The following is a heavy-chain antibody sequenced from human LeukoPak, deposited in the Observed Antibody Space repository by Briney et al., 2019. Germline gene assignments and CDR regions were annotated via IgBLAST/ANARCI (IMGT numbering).Heavy chain of an antibody. V-gene: IGHV4-34*01. CDR3: ARGPRLWFGENYYYYGMDV. J-gene: IGHJ6*02. Sequence: SETLSLTCTVSGDSINSYYWTWIRQPPGKGLEWIGEINHSGSTNYNPSLKSRVTISVDTSKNQFSLKLSSVTAADTAVYYCARGPRLWFGENYYYYGMDVWGQGTTVTVSS. D-gene: IGHD3-10*01. CDR1: GDSINSYY. CDR2: INHSGST.